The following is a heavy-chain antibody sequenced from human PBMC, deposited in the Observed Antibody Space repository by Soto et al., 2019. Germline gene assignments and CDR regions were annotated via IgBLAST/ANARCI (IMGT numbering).Heavy chain of an antibody. V-gene: IGHV4-34*01. Sequence: NPSETLSLTCAVYGGSFSGYYWSWIRQPPGKGLEWIGEINHSGSTNYNPSLKSRVTISVDTSKNQFSLKLSSVTAADTAVYYCASMGTDCSGGSCYQNAEYFHHWGQGTLVTVSS. CDR1: GGSFSGYY. CDR2: INHSGST. D-gene: IGHD2-15*01. J-gene: IGHJ1*01. CDR3: ASMGTDCSGGSCYQNAEYFHH.